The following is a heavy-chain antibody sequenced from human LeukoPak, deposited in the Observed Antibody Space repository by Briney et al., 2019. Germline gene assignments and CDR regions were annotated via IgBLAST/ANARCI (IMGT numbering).Heavy chain of an antibody. D-gene: IGHD3-10*01. V-gene: IGHV3-33*01. CDR3: ARTKRYYGSGSYYTAYLDY. Sequence: GGSLRLSCAASGFNFSTYVMHWVRQAPGKGLDWVALIWDDGNNKYYADSVKGRFIISRDNSKNTLYLQMNSLRAEDTAVYYCARTKRYYGSGSYYTAYLDYWGQGTLVTVSS. J-gene: IGHJ4*02. CDR1: GFNFSTYV. CDR2: IWDDGNNK.